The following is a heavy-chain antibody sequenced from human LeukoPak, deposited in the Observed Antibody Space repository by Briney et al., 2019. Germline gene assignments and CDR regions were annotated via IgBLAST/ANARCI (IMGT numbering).Heavy chain of an antibody. CDR3: ARDGDYYDSSGSWSLDY. D-gene: IGHD3-22*01. J-gene: IGHJ4*02. Sequence: MTSETLSLTCTVSGGSISSYYWSWIRQPPGKGLEWMGYIYDSGSTNYNPSLKSRVTISVDTSKNQFSLKLSSVTAADTAVYYCARDGDYYDSSGSWSLDYWGQGTLVTVSS. CDR1: GGSISSYY. CDR2: IYDSGST. V-gene: IGHV4-59*12.